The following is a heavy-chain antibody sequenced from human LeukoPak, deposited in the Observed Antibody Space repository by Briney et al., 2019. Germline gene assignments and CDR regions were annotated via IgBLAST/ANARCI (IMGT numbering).Heavy chain of an antibody. Sequence: QPGRSLRLSCAASGFTFSSYGMHWVRQAPGKGLEWVAVISYDGSNKYYADSVKGRFTISRDNSKNTLYLQMNSLRAEDTAVYYCARDLYDSGAGHPAYWGQGTLVTVSS. J-gene: IGHJ4*02. D-gene: IGHD3-3*01. CDR1: GFTFSSYG. CDR2: ISYDGSNK. V-gene: IGHV3-30*03. CDR3: ARDLYDSGAGHPAY.